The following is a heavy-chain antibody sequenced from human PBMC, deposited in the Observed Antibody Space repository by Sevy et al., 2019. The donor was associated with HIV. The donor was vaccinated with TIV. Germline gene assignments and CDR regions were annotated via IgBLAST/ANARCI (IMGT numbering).Heavy chain of an antibody. D-gene: IGHD3-16*01. Sequence: SETLSLTCNVSGASISSYYWSWIRQPPGKGLEWIGYIYYSGSTNYNPSLKSRVIISIDTSKSKFSLKMNSVTPADTAVYYCAKVGRTYVSNWGLGTLVTVSS. CDR2: IYYSGST. CDR3: AKVGRTYVSN. CDR1: GASISSYY. V-gene: IGHV4-59*13. J-gene: IGHJ4*02.